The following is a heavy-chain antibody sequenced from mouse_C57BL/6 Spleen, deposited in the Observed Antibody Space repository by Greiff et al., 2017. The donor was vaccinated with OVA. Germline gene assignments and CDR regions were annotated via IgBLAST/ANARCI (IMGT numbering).Heavy chain of an antibody. CDR2: IYPGSGNT. Sequence: VKLMESGAELVRPGASVKLSCKASGYTFTDYYINWVKQRPGQGLEWIARIYPGSGNTYYNEKFKGKATLTAEKSSSTAYMQLSSLTSEDSAVYFCARSGDYDPMDYWGQGTSVTVSS. CDR1: GYTFTDYY. CDR3: ARSGDYDPMDY. J-gene: IGHJ4*01. V-gene: IGHV1-76*01. D-gene: IGHD2-4*01.